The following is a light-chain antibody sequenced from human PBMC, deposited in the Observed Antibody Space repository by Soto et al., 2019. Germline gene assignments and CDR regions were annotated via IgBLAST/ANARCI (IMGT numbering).Light chain of an antibody. CDR2: AAS. V-gene: IGKV1-9*01. J-gene: IGKJ4*01. CDR3: QHLNSYPRALS. Sequence: DIQLTQSPSFLSASVGDGVTITCRASQGIRSFLAWYQQKLGKAPKLLIYAASTLENGVPLRFSGSGSGTEFTLAISSLQPEDVATYYCQHLNSYPRALSFGGGTKVDIK. CDR1: QGIRSF.